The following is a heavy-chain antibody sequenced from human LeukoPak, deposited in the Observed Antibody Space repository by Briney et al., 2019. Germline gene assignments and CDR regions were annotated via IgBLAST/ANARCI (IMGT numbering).Heavy chain of an antibody. CDR3: AREHDY. CDR1: GYSISSGYY. J-gene: IGHJ4*02. V-gene: IGHV4-38-2*02. CDR2: IYHSGST. Sequence: SETLSLTCTVSGYSISSGYYWGWIRQPPGKGLEWIGSIYHSGSTYYNPSLKSRVTISVDTSKNQFSLKLSSVTAADTAVYYCAREHDYWGQGTLVTVSS.